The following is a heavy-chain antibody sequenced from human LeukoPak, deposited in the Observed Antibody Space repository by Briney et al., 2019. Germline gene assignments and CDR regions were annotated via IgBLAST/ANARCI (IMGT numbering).Heavy chain of an antibody. CDR1: GGTFSSYA. Sequence: SVKVSCKASGGTFSSYAISWVRQAPGQGLEWMGRITPIFGTANYAQKFQGRVTITADKSTSTAYMELSSLRSEDTAVYYCASFPLQDYYDSSGPSWGQGTMVTVSS. D-gene: IGHD3-22*01. J-gene: IGHJ3*01. V-gene: IGHV1-69*06. CDR3: ASFPLQDYYDSSGPS. CDR2: ITPIFGTA.